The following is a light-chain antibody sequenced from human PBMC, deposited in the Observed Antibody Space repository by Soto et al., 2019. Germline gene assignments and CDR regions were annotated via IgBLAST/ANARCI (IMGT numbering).Light chain of an antibody. Sequence: EIVLTQSPATLSLSPGERAXXXXXXSQSVSSYLARYQQKPGQAPXLLIYXXSXRATGIPARFSGSGSGTDFTLTISRLEPEDFAVYYCQQYNNWPPITFGQGTRLEIK. CDR2: XXS. J-gene: IGKJ5*01. CDR3: QQYNNWPPIT. CDR1: QSVSSY. V-gene: IGKV3-11*01.